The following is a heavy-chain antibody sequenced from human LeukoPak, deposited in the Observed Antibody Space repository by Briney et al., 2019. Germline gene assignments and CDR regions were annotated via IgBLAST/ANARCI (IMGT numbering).Heavy chain of an antibody. CDR2: IYTSGIT. D-gene: IGHD1-26*01. V-gene: IGHV3-66*01. Sequence: GGSLRLSCAVSGFTVSSNFMSWVRQAPGKGPEWVSVIYTSGITYYADSVRGRFTISRDNSKNTLYLQMDSLTAEDTAVYYCAREDAGGTYSFDYWGRGTLVTVSS. CDR3: AREDAGGTYSFDY. J-gene: IGHJ4*02. CDR1: GFTVSSNF.